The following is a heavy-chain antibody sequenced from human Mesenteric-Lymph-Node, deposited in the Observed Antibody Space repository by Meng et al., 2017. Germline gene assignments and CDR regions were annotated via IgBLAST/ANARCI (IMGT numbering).Heavy chain of an antibody. CDR1: GYTFTSYY. J-gene: IGHJ4*02. V-gene: IGHV1-46*04. Sequence: QVHLVQSWAEVKKPGASVKVSCKASGYTFTSYYIHWVRQAPGQGLEWMGIINPSTGTTTYAQNLQGRVTMTRDTSTSTVYMELSSLRSEDTAVYYCARDCLAGYTSGWQFDYWGQGTLVTVSS. CDR3: ARDCLAGYTSGWQFDY. CDR2: INPSTGTT. D-gene: IGHD6-19*01.